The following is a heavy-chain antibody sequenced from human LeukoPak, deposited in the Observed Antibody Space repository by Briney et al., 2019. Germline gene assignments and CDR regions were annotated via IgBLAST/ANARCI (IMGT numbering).Heavy chain of an antibody. Sequence: ASVKLSCTASGYTFSSYYMNWVRQAPGKGLEWVGIINRSGGNKCYAQVFKGRVTITRDTSTSTVYMEQSSLRSEDTAVYYCARDIRSGFYYWGQGTIVT. CDR1: GYTFSSYY. CDR2: INRSGGNK. V-gene: IGHV1-46*01. CDR3: ARDIRSGFYY. J-gene: IGHJ4*02.